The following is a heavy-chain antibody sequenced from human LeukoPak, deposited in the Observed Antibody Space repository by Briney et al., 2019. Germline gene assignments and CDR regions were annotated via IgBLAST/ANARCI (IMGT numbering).Heavy chain of an antibody. Sequence: GGSLRLSCAASGFTVSSSYMNWVRQAPGKGLEWVSLIYGGGSTYYADSVKGRFTISRDNSKNTLYLQMNSLRAEDTAVYYCARSRYSGNFVFDYWGQGTLVTVSS. J-gene: IGHJ4*02. CDR3: ARSRYSGNFVFDY. V-gene: IGHV3-53*01. CDR1: GFTVSSSY. D-gene: IGHD5-12*01. CDR2: IYGGGST.